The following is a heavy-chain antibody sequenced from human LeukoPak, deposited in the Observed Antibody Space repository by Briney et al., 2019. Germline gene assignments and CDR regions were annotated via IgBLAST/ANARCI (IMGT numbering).Heavy chain of an antibody. J-gene: IGHJ3*02. V-gene: IGHV1-58*02. Sequence: GASVKVSCKASGFTFTSSAMQWVRQARGQRLEWIGWIVVGSGNTNYAQKFQERVTITRDMSTSTAYMELSSLRSEDTAVYYCAAIYYGSGSYDAFDIWGQGTMVTVSS. CDR3: AAIYYGSGSYDAFDI. CDR2: IVVGSGNT. D-gene: IGHD3-10*01. CDR1: GFTFTSSA.